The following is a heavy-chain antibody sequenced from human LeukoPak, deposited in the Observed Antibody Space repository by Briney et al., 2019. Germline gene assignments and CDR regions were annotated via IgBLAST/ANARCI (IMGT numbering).Heavy chain of an antibody. D-gene: IGHD4-23*01. Sequence: GASVKVSCKASGYTFTSYYMHWVRQAPGQGLEWMGIINPSGGSTSYAQKFQGRVTMTRDTSTSTVYMELSSLRSEDTAVYYCARDWVVTPDYYYYYYMDVWGKGTTVTVSS. V-gene: IGHV1-46*01. CDR3: ARDWVVTPDYYYYYYMDV. CDR1: GYTFTSYY. J-gene: IGHJ6*03. CDR2: INPSGGST.